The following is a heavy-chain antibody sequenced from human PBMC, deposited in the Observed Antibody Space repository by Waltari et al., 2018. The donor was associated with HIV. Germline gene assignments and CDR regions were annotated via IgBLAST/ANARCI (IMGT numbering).Heavy chain of an antibody. Sequence: EVQLVESGGGLVQPGGSLGLSCAASGFSFDELAMHWVRQAPGKGLEWVSGISWDSGSIVYADSVRGRFTISRDDASLYLQMTSLRAEDTALYYCAKGTQTVAVVYGMDVWGHGTTVTVSS. CDR2: ISWDSGSI. J-gene: IGHJ6*02. V-gene: IGHV3-9*01. D-gene: IGHD6-19*01. CDR3: AKGTQTVAVVYGMDV. CDR1: GFSFDELA.